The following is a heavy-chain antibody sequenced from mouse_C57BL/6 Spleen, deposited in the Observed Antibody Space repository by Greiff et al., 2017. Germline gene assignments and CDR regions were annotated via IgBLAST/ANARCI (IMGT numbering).Heavy chain of an antibody. J-gene: IGHJ2*01. V-gene: IGHV1-66*01. CDR1: GYSFTSYY. CDR2: IYPGSGNT. D-gene: IGHD2-3*01. Sequence: VQLQQSGPELVKPGASVKISCKASGYSFTSYYIHWVKQRPGQGLEWIGWIYPGSGNTKYNEKFKGKATLTADTSSSTAYMQLSSLTSEDSAVYYCARAPYDGFPFDYWGQGTTLTVSS. CDR3: ARAPYDGFPFDY.